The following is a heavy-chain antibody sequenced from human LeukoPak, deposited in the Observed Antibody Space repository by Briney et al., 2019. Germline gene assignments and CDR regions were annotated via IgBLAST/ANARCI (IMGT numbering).Heavy chain of an antibody. CDR3: ARDEGHVDTAMAYDY. CDR2: IYSGGST. V-gene: IGHV3-66*01. D-gene: IGHD5-18*01. Sequence: GGSLRLSCAASGFTFSRYGMHWVRQAPGKGLEWVSVIYSGGSTYYADSVKGRFTISRDNSKNTLYLQMNSLRAEDTAVYYCARDEGHVDTAMAYDYWGQGTLVTVSS. J-gene: IGHJ4*02. CDR1: GFTFSRYG.